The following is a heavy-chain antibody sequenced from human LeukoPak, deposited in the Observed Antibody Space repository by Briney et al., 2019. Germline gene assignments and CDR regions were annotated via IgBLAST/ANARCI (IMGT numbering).Heavy chain of an antibody. D-gene: IGHD6-13*01. CDR3: ARVSSSSWYHYYYYHMDV. CDR1: GYTFTSYG. V-gene: IGHV1-8*03. CDR2: MNPNSGNT. J-gene: IGHJ6*03. Sequence: ASVKVSCKASGYTFTSYGISWVRQAPGQGLEWMGWMNPNSGNTGYAQKFQGRVTITRNTSISTAYMELSSLRSEDTAVYYCARVSSSSWYHYYYYHMDVWGKGTTVTISS.